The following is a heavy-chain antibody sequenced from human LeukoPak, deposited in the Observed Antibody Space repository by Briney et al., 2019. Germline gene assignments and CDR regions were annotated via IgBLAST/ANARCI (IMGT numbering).Heavy chain of an antibody. CDR1: GFTFSSYA. Sequence: GGSLRLSCAASGFTFSSYAMSWVRQAPGKGLEWVSAISGSGGSTYYADSVKGRFTISRDNSKNTLYLQMNSLRAEDTAVYYCAKAHELWLRGTYFDYWGQGTLVTVSS. CDR3: AKAHELWLRGTYFDY. V-gene: IGHV3-23*01. D-gene: IGHD5-18*01. CDR2: ISGSGGST. J-gene: IGHJ4*02.